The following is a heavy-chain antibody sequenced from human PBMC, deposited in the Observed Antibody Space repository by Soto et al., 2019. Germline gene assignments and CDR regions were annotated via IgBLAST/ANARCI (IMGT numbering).Heavy chain of an antibody. D-gene: IGHD1-26*01. J-gene: IGHJ5*02. CDR1: GYTFTSYA. Sequence: ASVKVSCKASGYTFTSYAMHWVRQAPGQGLEWLGWMNPGSGKTGYASKFQGRVAMTRDASTGTSHLELSSLTSDDTAVYYCARMASPGTLNWFDPWGQGTLVTVSS. CDR2: MNPGSGKT. V-gene: IGHV1-8*02. CDR3: ARMASPGTLNWFDP.